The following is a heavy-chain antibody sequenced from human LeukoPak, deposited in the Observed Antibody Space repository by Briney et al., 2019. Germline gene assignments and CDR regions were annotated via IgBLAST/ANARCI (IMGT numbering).Heavy chain of an antibody. CDR3: ARGRPLLYCSSTSCYSWFDP. D-gene: IGHD2-2*01. V-gene: IGHV1-8*01. CDR1: GYTFTSYD. J-gene: IGHJ5*02. CDR2: MNPNSGNT. Sequence: ASVKVSCKASGYTFTSYDINWVRQATGQGLEWMGWMNPNSGNTGYAQKFQGRVTMTRNTSISTAYMELSSLRSEDTAVYYCARGRPLLYCSSTSCYSWFDPWGQGTLVTVSS.